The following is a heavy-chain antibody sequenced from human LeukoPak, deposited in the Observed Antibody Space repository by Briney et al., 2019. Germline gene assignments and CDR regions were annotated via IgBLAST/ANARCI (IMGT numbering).Heavy chain of an antibody. CDR2: IRQDGSEK. D-gene: IGHD5-24*01. CDR3: VRGGGRNGYFY. CDR1: GFTLSNYW. Sequence: GGSLRLSCAASGFTLSNYWMSWVRQAPGEGLECVAHIRQDGSEKYYVDSVKGRFTVSRDNTKNSLFLQMNSLRAEDTAVYYCVRGGGRNGYFYWGQGTLVTVSS. V-gene: IGHV3-7*01. J-gene: IGHJ4*02.